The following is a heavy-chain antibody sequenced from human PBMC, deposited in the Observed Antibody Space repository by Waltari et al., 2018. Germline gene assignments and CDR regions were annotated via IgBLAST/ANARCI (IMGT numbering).Heavy chain of an antibody. Sequence: QVQLVQSGAEVKRPGSSVKVSCTTSAGTFGRHSFSGVRQAPGQGLEWMGGIIPVFDSRNFAQKFRDRVTMTADESTRTALMELRGLRSDDTAVYFCAIGDLSTPTTGTAEFFQYWGQGTLVIVSA. CDR1: AGTFGRHS. CDR3: AIGDLSTPTTGTAEFFQY. J-gene: IGHJ1*01. CDR2: IIPVFDSR. D-gene: IGHD3-16*02. V-gene: IGHV1-69*01.